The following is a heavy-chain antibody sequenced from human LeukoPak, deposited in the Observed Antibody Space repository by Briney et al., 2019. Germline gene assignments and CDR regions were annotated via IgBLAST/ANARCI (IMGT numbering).Heavy chain of an antibody. V-gene: IGHV3-30*04. J-gene: IGHJ4*02. CDR3: AKDGESGIQWTQGYFDY. Sequence: GRSLRLSCAASGFTFRTYAMNWVRQAPGKGLEWVAVISDDGSNKYYADSVKGRFTISRDNSYNTVYLQMTGLRAEDTAVYYCAKDGESGIQWTQGYFDYWGQGTLVTVSS. CDR2: ISDDGSNK. CDR1: GFTFRTYA. D-gene: IGHD1-1*01.